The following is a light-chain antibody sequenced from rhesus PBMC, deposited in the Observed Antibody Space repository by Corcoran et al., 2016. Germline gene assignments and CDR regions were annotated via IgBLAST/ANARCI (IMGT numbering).Light chain of an antibody. Sequence: DIQMTQSPSSLSASVGDRVTVSCRASPGISSWLAWYQQKQGIAPKLLIYKASSLQSGVPSRVSGSGSGTDFPLTLSSLQPEAFATYYCPQYNSAPPWTFGQGTKVENK. J-gene: IGKJ1*01. CDR3: PQYNSAPPWT. CDR2: KAS. CDR1: PGISSW. V-gene: IGKV1-21*01.